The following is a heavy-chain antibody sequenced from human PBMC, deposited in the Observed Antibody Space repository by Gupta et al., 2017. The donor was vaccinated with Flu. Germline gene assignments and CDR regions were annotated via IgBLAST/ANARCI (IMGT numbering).Heavy chain of an antibody. J-gene: IGHJ6*03. Sequence: RQPLGKGLQWIGDRNYTGGTNYNPSLKSRVTISVDTSKNQFSLKLTSVTAAETAVYYCARGWRGTFQGRKNGYYYYYDRDVWGKGTTVTVSS. V-gene: IGHV4-34*01. CDR3: ARGWRGTFQGRKNGYYYYYDRDV. D-gene: IGHD1-1*01. CDR2: RNYTGGT.